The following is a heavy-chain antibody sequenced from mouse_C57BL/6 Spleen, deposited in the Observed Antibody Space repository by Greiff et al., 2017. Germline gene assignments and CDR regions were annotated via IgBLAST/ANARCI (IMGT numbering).Heavy chain of an antibody. J-gene: IGHJ3*01. Sequence: QVQLQQSGAELARPGASVKLSCKASGYTFTSYGISWVKQRTGQGLEWIGEIYPRSGNTYYNEKFKGKATLTVDKSSSTAYMELRSLTSADYAVYFCARSGGYDGSYWGQGTLVTVSA. D-gene: IGHD2-2*01. CDR1: GYTFTSYG. CDR2: IYPRSGNT. CDR3: ARSGGYDGSY. V-gene: IGHV1-81*01.